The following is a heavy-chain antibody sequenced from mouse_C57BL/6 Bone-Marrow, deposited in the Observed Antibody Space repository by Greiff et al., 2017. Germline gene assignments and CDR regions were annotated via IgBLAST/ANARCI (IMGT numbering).Heavy chain of an antibody. V-gene: IGHV1-81*01. D-gene: IGHD2-4*01. CDR1: GYTFTSYG. Sequence: QVQLQQPGAELARPGASVKLSCKASGYTFTSYGISWVKQRTGQGLEWIGEIYPRSGNTYYNEKFKGKATLTADKSSSTAYMELRSLTSEDSAVYFCARKPADYEDPRGFAYWGQGTLVTVSA. J-gene: IGHJ3*01. CDR2: IYPRSGNT. CDR3: ARKPADYEDPRGFAY.